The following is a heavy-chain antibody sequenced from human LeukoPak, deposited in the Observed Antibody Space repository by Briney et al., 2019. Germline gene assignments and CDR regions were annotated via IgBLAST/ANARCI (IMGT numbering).Heavy chain of an antibody. CDR2: ISSSGSTI. CDR3: ARARAVAATQDY. J-gene: IGHJ4*02. CDR1: GFTFSDYY. D-gene: IGHD6-19*01. Sequence: GGALRLSCAASGFTFSDYYMSWIRQAPGKGLEWVSYISSSGSTIYYADSVKGRLTISRDNAKNSLYLQMNSLRAEDTAVYYCARARAVAATQDYWGQGTLVTVSS. V-gene: IGHV3-11*01.